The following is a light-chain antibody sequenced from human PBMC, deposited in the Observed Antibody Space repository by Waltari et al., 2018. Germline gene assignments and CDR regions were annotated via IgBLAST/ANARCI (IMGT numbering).Light chain of an antibody. Sequence: DIQMTQSPSTLYTSVGDKVTITCRASHSISDWLAWYQQKSGKAPKLLIYRASSLESGVPSRFSGSGSGTEFTLTISSLQPDDFATYYCQQYKSYPWTFGQGTKVEIK. CDR3: QQYKSYPWT. CDR2: RAS. J-gene: IGKJ1*01. V-gene: IGKV1-5*03. CDR1: HSISDW.